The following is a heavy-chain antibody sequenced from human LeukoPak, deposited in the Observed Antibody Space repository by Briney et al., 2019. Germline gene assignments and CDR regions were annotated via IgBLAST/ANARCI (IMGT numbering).Heavy chain of an antibody. CDR2: INSDGSWT. CDR1: GSYW. Sequence: GGSLRLSCAAAGSYWMHWVRQAPGRGLVWVSHINSDGSWTSYADSVKGRFTISRDNSKNTLYLQMNSLRAEDTAVYYCARTSPSYCSGGSCYYFDYWGQGTLVTVSS. V-gene: IGHV3-74*01. CDR3: ARTSPSYCSGGSCYYFDY. D-gene: IGHD2-15*01. J-gene: IGHJ4*02.